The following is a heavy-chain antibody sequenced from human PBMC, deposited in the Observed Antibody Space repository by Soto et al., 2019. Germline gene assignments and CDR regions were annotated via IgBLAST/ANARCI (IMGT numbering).Heavy chain of an antibody. CDR1: GGSISSYY. CDR2: IYYSGST. Sequence: QVQLQESGPGLVKPSETLSLTCTVSGGSISSYYWSWIRQPPGKGLEWIGYIYYSGSTNYNPSLKRRVTLSVDTSKNQFPLKLSSVTAADPAVYYCARHGDYAALDYWGQGTLVTVSS. V-gene: IGHV4-59*08. CDR3: ARHGDYAALDY. D-gene: IGHD4-17*01. J-gene: IGHJ4*02.